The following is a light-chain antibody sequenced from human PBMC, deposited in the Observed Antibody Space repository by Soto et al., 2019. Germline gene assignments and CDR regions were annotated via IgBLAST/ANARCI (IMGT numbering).Light chain of an antibody. J-gene: IGLJ2*01. CDR1: SSHIGSDT. Sequence: QSVLTQPPSASGTPGQRVTISCSGSSSHIGSDTVNWYQQLPGTDPKHLIYSNNQRPSGVPDRFSGSKSGTSASLAISGLQSEDEDDYYCAAWDDSLNGHVVFGGGTKVTVL. V-gene: IGLV1-44*01. CDR2: SNN. CDR3: AAWDDSLNGHVV.